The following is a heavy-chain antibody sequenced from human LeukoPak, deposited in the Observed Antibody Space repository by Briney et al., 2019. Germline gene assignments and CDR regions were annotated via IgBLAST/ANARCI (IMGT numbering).Heavy chain of an antibody. CDR2: ISDSGSSI. V-gene: IGHV3-11*01. CDR3: ASSVAFHY. J-gene: IGHJ4*02. D-gene: IGHD6-19*01. CDR1: GFTFSDYG. Sequence: GGSLRLSCAASGFTFSDYGMSWVRQAPGKGLEWVSYISDSGSSIYYADSVKGRFTISRDNAKNSLYLQMNSLRAEDTAVYYCASSVAFHYWGQGTLVTVSS.